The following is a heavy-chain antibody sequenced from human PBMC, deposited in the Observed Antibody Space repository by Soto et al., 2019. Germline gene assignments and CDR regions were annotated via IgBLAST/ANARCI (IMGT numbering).Heavy chain of an antibody. CDR3: AKDLRGRPYGSASYSLYFEY. D-gene: IGHD3-10*01. J-gene: IGHJ4*02. Sequence: EVQLLESGGGLVQPGGSLRLSCAASGFTFSSYAMSWVRQAPGKGLEWVAGISGSGDSTYYADSVKGRFTISRDNSKNTLHLQMNRLRAEDTAVYYCAKDLRGRPYGSASYSLYFEYWGQGTLVTVSS. CDR2: ISGSGDST. CDR1: GFTFSSYA. V-gene: IGHV3-23*01.